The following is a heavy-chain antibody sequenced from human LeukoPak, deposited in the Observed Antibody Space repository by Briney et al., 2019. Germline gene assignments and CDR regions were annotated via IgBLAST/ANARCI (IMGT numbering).Heavy chain of an antibody. CDR3: ARATSRITIFGVVPDY. CDR2: ISYDGSNK. V-gene: IGHV3-30-3*01. J-gene: IGHJ4*02. D-gene: IGHD3-3*01. CDR1: GFTFSSYA. Sequence: PGRSLRLSCAASGFTFSSYAMHWVRQAPGKGLEWVAVISYDGSNKYYADSVKGRFTISRDNSKNTLYLQMNSLRAEDTAVYHCARATSRITIFGVVPDYWGQGTLVTVSS.